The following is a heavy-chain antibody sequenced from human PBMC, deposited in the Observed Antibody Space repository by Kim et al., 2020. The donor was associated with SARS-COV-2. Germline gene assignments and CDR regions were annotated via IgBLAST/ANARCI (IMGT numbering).Heavy chain of an antibody. D-gene: IGHD6-19*01. Sequence: NGNTKYSQKFQGRVTITRDTSASTAYMERSSLRSEDTAVYYCARGSSGGYWGQGTLVTVSS. J-gene: IGHJ4*02. CDR2: NGNT. CDR3: ARGSSGGY. V-gene: IGHV1-3*01.